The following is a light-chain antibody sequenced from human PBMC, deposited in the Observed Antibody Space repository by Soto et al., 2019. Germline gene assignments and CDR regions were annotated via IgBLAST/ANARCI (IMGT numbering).Light chain of an antibody. J-gene: IGKJ4*01. Sequence: DIQMTQSPSSLSASVGDRVTITCRASQGISNYLAGYQQKTAKVPKLLIYAASTLQAGVPSRVSGSGSGTDFTLTIRSLQPEDVETYYCQNYNSAPLTFGGGTKVEIK. CDR1: QGISNY. CDR2: AAS. CDR3: QNYNSAPLT. V-gene: IGKV1-27*01.